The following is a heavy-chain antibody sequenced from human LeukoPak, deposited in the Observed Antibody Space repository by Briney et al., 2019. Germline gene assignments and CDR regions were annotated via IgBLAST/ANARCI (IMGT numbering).Heavy chain of an antibody. Sequence: GGSLRLSCAASGFTFSSDWMSWVRQAPGKGLEWVANIKQDGSEKNYVDSVKGRFTISRDNSKNTLYLQMNSLRAEDTAVYHCARSLAAAGTEIDYWGQGTLVTVSS. J-gene: IGHJ4*02. D-gene: IGHD6-13*01. V-gene: IGHV3-7*01. CDR1: GFTFSSDW. CDR3: ARSLAAAGTEIDY. CDR2: IKQDGSEK.